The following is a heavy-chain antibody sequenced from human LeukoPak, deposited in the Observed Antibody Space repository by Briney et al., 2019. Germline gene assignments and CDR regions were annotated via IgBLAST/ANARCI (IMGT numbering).Heavy chain of an antibody. V-gene: IGHV3-21*01. Sequence: PGGSLRLSCAASGFTFSSYSMNWVRQAPGKGLEWVSSISSSSSYIYYADSVKGRFTISRDNAKNSLYLQMNSLRAEDTAVYYCARDRGVRGVIIAYWGQGTLVTVSS. J-gene: IGHJ4*02. CDR3: ARDRGVRGVIIAY. CDR1: GFTFSSYS. D-gene: IGHD3-10*01. CDR2: ISSSSSYI.